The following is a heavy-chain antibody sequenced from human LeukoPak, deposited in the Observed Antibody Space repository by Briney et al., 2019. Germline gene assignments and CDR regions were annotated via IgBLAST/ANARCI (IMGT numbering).Heavy chain of an antibody. J-gene: IGHJ4*02. CDR3: ARDTYYYDSSGYSNFDY. D-gene: IGHD3-22*01. CDR1: GGSFGGYY. CDR2: INDSGSS. Sequence: SETLSLTCAVYGGSFGGYYWSWIRQPPGKGLEWIGEINDSGSSNYIPSLKSRVTISVDRSKNQFSLWLSSVTAADTAMYYCARDTYYYDSSGYSNFDYWGQGTLVTVSS. V-gene: IGHV4-34*01.